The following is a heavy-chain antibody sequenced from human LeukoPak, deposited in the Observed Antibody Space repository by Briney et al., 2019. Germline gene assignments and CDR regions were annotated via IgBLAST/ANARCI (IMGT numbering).Heavy chain of an antibody. CDR2: INHSGST. CDR1: GGSFSGYY. D-gene: IGHD5-24*01. CDR3: ARMAVPVDY. Sequence: PSETLSLTCAVYGGSFSGYYWSWIRQPPGKGLEWIGKINHSGSTNYNPSLKSRVTISVDTSKNQFSLKLSSVTAADTAVYYCARMAVPVDYWGQGTLVTVSS. J-gene: IGHJ4*02. V-gene: IGHV4-34*01.